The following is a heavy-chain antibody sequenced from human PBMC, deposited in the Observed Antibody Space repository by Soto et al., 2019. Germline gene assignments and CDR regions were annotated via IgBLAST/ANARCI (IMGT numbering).Heavy chain of an antibody. V-gene: IGHV3-7*01. CDR1: GFTFSSYW. CDR2: IKQDGSEK. CDR3: ARMAPTVTTGFDY. Sequence: PGGSLRLSCAASGFTFSSYWMSWVRQAPGKGLEWVANIKQDGSEKYYVDSVKGRFTISRDNAKNSLYLQMNSLRAEDTAVYYCARMAPTVTTGFDYWGQGTLVTVSS. J-gene: IGHJ4*02. D-gene: IGHD4-17*01.